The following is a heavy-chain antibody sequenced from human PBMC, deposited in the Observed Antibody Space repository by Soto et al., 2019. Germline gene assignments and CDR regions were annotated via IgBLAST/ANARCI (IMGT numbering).Heavy chain of an antibody. V-gene: IGHV1-18*01. J-gene: IGHJ5*02. CDR1: GYTFSNYG. Sequence: ASVKVCCKTSGYTFSNYGITWVRQAPGQPLEWRGWISLYSDGTNYAQKFKGRVSMTTDTSTTTAYMELRSLRSDDTAVYYCAIVVPGSEACFGPWCQGPLVTVSS. D-gene: IGHD2-2*01. CDR2: ISLYSDGT. CDR3: AIVVPGSEACFGP.